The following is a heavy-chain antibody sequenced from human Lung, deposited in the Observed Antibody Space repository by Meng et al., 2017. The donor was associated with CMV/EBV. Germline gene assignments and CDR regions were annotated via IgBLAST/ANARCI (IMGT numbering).Heavy chain of an antibody. Sequence: SLXXSCXXSGFTFSNYGIHLVRQAPGKGLEWVALIRYDGSNKYYADSVKGRFTISRDNSKNTLDLQMNSLRPEDTAVYYCTKDQNASRLGSITGVGVVTPDALDVWXQGTXVTVAS. V-gene: IGHV3-30*02. CDR3: TKDQNASRLGSITGVGVVTPDALDV. D-gene: IGHD3-3*01. CDR2: IRYDGSNK. CDR1: GFTFSNYG. J-gene: IGHJ3*01.